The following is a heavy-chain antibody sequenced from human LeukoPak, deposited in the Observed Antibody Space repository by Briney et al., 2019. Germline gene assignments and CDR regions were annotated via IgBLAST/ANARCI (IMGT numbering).Heavy chain of an antibody. CDR2: VSYDGTNK. CDR1: GFTFSSHA. Sequence: PGGSLRLSCAASGFTFSSHAMHWVRQAPGKGLEWVALVSYDGTNKYYADSVMGRFTVSRDNSKNTLYLQMNSLRTEDTAVYYCAKERVRVPAAMNYWGQGTLVTVSS. J-gene: IGHJ4*02. V-gene: IGHV3-30-3*01. CDR3: AKERVRVPAAMNY. D-gene: IGHD2-2*01.